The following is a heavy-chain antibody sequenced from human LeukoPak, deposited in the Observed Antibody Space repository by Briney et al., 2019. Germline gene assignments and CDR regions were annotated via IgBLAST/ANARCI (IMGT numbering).Heavy chain of an antibody. Sequence: ASVKVSCKASGYTFTSYGISWVRQAPGQGLEWMGWISAYNGNTNYAQKLQGRVTMTTDTSTSTAYMELRSLRSDDTAVYYCARVSKGWLMVAYEDYWGQGTLVTVSS. CDR3: ARVSKGWLMVAYEDY. D-gene: IGHD2-15*01. CDR2: ISAYNGNT. V-gene: IGHV1-18*01. CDR1: GYTFTSYG. J-gene: IGHJ4*02.